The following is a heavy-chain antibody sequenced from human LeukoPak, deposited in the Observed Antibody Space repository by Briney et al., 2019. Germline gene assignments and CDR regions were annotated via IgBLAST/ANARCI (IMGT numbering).Heavy chain of an antibody. CDR3: ASEYCSGGSCYGGRSDY. J-gene: IGHJ4*02. CDR2: IIPIFGTA. Sequence: GASVKVSCKASEGTFSSYAISWVRQAPGQGLEWMGRIIPIFGTANYAQKFQGRATITTDESTSTAYMELSSLRSEDTAVYYCASEYCSGGSCYGGRSDYWGQGTLVTVSS. CDR1: EGTFSSYA. D-gene: IGHD2-15*01. V-gene: IGHV1-69*05.